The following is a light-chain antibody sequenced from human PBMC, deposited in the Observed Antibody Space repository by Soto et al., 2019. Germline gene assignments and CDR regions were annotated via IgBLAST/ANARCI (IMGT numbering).Light chain of an antibody. Sequence: QSAVTQPPSASWTPGQRVTISCSGSSSNIGSNYVNWYQQAPGTAPKLLIYRTDRRPSGVPDRFSGSKSGTSASLAISGLRSEDEAYYFCAVWDDSLMFGGGTKVTVL. J-gene: IGLJ3*02. CDR2: RTD. V-gene: IGLV1-47*01. CDR1: SSNIGSNY. CDR3: AVWDDSLM.